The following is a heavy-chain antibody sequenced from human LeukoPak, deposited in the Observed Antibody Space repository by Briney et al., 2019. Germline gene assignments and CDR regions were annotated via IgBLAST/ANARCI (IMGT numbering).Heavy chain of an antibody. CDR3: AKDSCSSTSCYSDY. V-gene: IGHV3-23*01. CDR2: ISGSGGT. CDR1: GFTFSSYA. D-gene: IGHD2-2*01. Sequence: PGGSLRLSCAASGFTFSSYAMNWVRQAPGKGLEWVSAISGSGGTYYADSVKGRFTISRDNSKNTLYLQMNNLRAEDTAIYYCAKDSCSSTSCYSDYWGQGTLVTVSS. J-gene: IGHJ4*02.